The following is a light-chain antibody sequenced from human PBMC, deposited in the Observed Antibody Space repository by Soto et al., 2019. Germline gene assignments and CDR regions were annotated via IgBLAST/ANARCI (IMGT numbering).Light chain of an antibody. CDR3: QQSYISRT. V-gene: IGKV3-20*01. CDR2: GAS. Sequence: EIGLTQSPGTLSLSPGERATLSCRASETLFNKYLAWYQQRPGQAPRLLIYGASSRATGIPDRFSGSGSETDFTLTISRLEPEDFAVYYCQQSYISRTFGQGTKVDIK. J-gene: IGKJ1*01. CDR1: ETLFNKY.